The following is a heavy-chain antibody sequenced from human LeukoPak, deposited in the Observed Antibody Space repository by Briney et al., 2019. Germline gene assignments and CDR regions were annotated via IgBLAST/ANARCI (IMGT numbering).Heavy chain of an antibody. CDR3: AKDHTARVDTAMSD. V-gene: IGHV3-30*18. CDR1: GFPFSSYG. CDR2: ISYDGSNK. Sequence: QPGRSLDLSCAASGFPFSSYGMHWARPAPGKGVEGVAVISYDGSNKYYEDSGKGRFTISTDNSSTTLYLQMNSLRAEDTAAYYCAKDHTARVDTAMSDWGQGTLVTVSS. J-gene: IGHJ4*02. D-gene: IGHD5-18*01.